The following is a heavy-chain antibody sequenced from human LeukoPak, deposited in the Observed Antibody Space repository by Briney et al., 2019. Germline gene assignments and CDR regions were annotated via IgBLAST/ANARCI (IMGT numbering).Heavy chain of an antibody. CDR1: GGSISSYY. Sequence: SETLSLTCTVSGGSISSYYWSWIRQPPGKGLEWIGCIYYSGSTNYNPSLKSRVTISVDTSKTQFSLRLSSVTAADTAVYYCARGSGMLENGMDVWGQGTTVTVSS. CDR3: ARGSGMLENGMDV. J-gene: IGHJ6*02. CDR2: IYYSGST. V-gene: IGHV4-59*01. D-gene: IGHD1-26*01.